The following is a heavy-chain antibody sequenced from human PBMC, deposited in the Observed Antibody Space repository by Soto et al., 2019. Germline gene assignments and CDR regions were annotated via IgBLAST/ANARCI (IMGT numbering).Heavy chain of an antibody. V-gene: IGHV3-30-3*01. D-gene: IGHD6-6*01. CDR3: ARGVRYSSSYYFDY. CDR1: GFTFSSYA. J-gene: IGHJ4*02. Sequence: GGSLRLSCAASGFTFSSYAMHWVRQAPGKGLEWVAVISYDGSNKYYADSVKGRFTISRDNSKNTLYLQMNSLRAEDTAVYYCARGVRYSSSYYFDYWGQGTLVTVSS. CDR2: ISYDGSNK.